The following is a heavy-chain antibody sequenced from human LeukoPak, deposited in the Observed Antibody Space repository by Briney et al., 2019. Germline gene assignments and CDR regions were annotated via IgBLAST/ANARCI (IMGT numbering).Heavy chain of an antibody. V-gene: IGHV3-48*03. Sequence: GGSMTLSCAASGLTSSSYEMNWVRQAPGRGLEWVSYISGSGVTMYYADSVKGRFTISRDNAKNSLYLQMNSLRAEDTALYYCARDLGMTDGDYVSYFDYWGQGTLVTVSS. J-gene: IGHJ4*02. CDR2: ISGSGVTM. D-gene: IGHD4-17*01. CDR3: ARDLGMTDGDYVSYFDY. CDR1: GLTSSSYE.